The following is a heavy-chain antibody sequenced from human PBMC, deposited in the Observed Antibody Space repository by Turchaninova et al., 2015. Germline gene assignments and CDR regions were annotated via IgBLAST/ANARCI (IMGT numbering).Heavy chain of an antibody. CDR1: GYTFTSYA. CDR3: ARDGGEQWLPGWFDP. Sequence: QVQLVQSGAEVKKPGASVKVSCKASGYTFTSYAMHWVRQAPGQRLEWMGWINAGKGHTTYSQKFQGRVAITMNKDASQADMELRSRRSQDTAVYYCARDGGEQWLPGWFDPWGQGTLVTVSS. CDR2: INAGKGHT. J-gene: IGHJ5*02. D-gene: IGHD6-19*01. V-gene: IGHV1-3*01.